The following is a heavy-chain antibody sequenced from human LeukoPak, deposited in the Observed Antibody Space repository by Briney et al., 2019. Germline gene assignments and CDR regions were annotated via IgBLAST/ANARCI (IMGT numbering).Heavy chain of an antibody. CDR3: AKSDSVTSFDY. CDR2: ISGSATST. Sequence: GGSLRLSCAASGFTFSSYAMNLVRQAPGKGLEWVSTISGSATSTYYADSVKGRFTISRDNSKNTLYLQMNSLRAEDTAVYYCAKSDSVTSFDYWGQGTLVTVSS. CDR1: GFTFSSYA. V-gene: IGHV3-23*01. J-gene: IGHJ4*02. D-gene: IGHD4-17*01.